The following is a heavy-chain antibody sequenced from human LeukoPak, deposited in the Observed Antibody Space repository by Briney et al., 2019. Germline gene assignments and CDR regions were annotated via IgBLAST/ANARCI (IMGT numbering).Heavy chain of an antibody. CDR3: ARIHSRGREVLN. V-gene: IGHV3-53*01. CDR1: EFTVTSDY. Sequence: GGSLRLSCAASEFTVTSDYMSWVRQAPGQKLEWVSLIYSIASTDYADSVKGRFTTSRDESKNMIYLQMNSLRADDTAIYYCARIHSRGREVLNWGQGTLVTVSS. J-gene: IGHJ4*02. D-gene: IGHD3-22*01. CDR2: IYSIAST.